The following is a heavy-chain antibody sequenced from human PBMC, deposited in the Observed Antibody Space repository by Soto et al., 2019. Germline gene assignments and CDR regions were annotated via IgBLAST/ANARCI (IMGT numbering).Heavy chain of an antibody. CDR1: GGSISSYY. CDR2: IYYSGST. D-gene: IGHD3-16*02. CDR3: ASSKYYDYIWGSYRYDAFDI. J-gene: IGHJ3*02. Sequence: QVQLQESDPGLVKPSETLSLTCTVSGGSISSYYWSWIRQPPGKGLERIGYIYYSGSTNYNPSLKSRVTISVDTSKNQFSLKLSSVTAADTAVYYCASSKYYDYIWGSYRYDAFDILGQGTMVTVSS. V-gene: IGHV4-59*08.